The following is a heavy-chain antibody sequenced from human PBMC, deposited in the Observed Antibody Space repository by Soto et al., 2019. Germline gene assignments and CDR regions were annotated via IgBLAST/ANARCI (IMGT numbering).Heavy chain of an antibody. CDR1: GGSISSSSYY. D-gene: IGHD3-10*01. CDR2: IYYSGST. J-gene: IGHJ5*02. V-gene: IGHV4-39*01. CDR3: ASGLWFGELYNWFDP. Sequence: PSETLSLTCTVSGGSISSSSYYWGWIRQPPGKGLEWIGSIYYSGSTYYNPSLRSRVTISVDTSKNQFSLKLSSVTAADTAVYYCASGLWFGELYNWFDPWGQGTLVTVSS.